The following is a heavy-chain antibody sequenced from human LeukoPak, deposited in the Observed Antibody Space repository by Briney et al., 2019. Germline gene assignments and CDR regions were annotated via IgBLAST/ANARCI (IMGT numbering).Heavy chain of an antibody. CDR3: AREEATVTTEAYFDY. Sequence: SETLSLTCAVYGGSFSGYYWSWIRQPPGKGLEWIGEINHSGSTNYNPSLKSRVTISVDTSKNQFSLKLSSVTAEDTAVYYCAREEATVTTEAYFDYWGQGTLVTVSS. J-gene: IGHJ4*02. CDR2: INHSGST. V-gene: IGHV4-34*01. D-gene: IGHD4-17*01. CDR1: GGSFSGYY.